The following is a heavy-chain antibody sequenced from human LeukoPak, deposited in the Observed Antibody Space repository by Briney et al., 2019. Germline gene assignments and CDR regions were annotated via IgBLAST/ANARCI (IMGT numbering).Heavy chain of an antibody. CDR2: INHSGST. J-gene: IGHJ6*03. CDR1: GGSFSGYY. CDR3: ARGRSSRRYMDV. V-gene: IGHV4-34*01. D-gene: IGHD6-13*01. Sequence: SETLSLTCAVYGGSFSGYYWSWIRQPPGKGLEWIGEINHSGSTNYNPSLKSRVTISVDTSKNQFSLKLSSVTAADTAVYYCARGRSSRRYMDVWGKGTTVTVSS.